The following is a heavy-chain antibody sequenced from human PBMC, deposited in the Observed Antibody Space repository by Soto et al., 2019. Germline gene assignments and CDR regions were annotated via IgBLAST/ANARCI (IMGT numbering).Heavy chain of an antibody. CDR3: AREASGYDF. CDR1: GGTFSSVG. J-gene: IGHJ1*01. Sequence: SVKVSGKDSGGTFSSVGISWVRQAPGQGLEWMGGIIPVFGRPNYAQRFRGRLTITADESTNTSYMELIDLKSEDTAVYYCAREASGYDFWGQGTQVTVSS. D-gene: IGHD5-12*01. CDR2: IIPVFGRP. V-gene: IGHV1-69*13.